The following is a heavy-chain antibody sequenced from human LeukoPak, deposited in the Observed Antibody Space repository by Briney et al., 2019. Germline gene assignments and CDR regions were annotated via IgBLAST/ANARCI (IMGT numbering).Heavy chain of an antibody. CDR1: GYTFTGYY. Sequence: ASVKVSCKASGYTFTGYYMHWVRQAPGQGLEWMGWINPNSGGTKYEQKFQGRVTMTRDTSISTAYMELSRLRSDDTAVYYCARGTIRRTVTTGIDTFDIWGQGTMVTVSS. D-gene: IGHD4-17*01. CDR2: INPNSGGT. V-gene: IGHV1-2*02. CDR3: ARGTIRRTVTTGIDTFDI. J-gene: IGHJ3*02.